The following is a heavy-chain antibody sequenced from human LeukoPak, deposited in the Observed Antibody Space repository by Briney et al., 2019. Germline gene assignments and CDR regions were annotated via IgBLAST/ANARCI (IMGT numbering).Heavy chain of an antibody. Sequence: GGSLRLSCAASGFTVSSNYMSWVRQAPGKGLEWVSVIYSGGSTYYADSVKGRFTISRHNSKNTLYLQMNSLRAEDTAVYYCARDSRYSSSGYSDYWGQGTLVTVSS. CDR1: GFTVSSNY. D-gene: IGHD6-13*01. CDR3: ARDSRYSSSGYSDY. J-gene: IGHJ4*02. CDR2: IYSGGST. V-gene: IGHV3-53*04.